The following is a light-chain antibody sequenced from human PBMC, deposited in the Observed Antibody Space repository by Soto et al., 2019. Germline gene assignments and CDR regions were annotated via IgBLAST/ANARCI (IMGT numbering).Light chain of an antibody. V-gene: IGKV1D-12*01. CDR2: AAS. J-gene: IGKJ4*01. CDR3: QQADSFPLT. CDR1: QYISTW. Sequence: DIQMTQSPSSVSASVGDRIIITCRASQYISTWLALYQQKPGEAPKLLIFAASRLHGGVPSRFSGSGSGTDFTLTINNLQPEDFATYYCQQADSFPLTFGGGTKVEVK.